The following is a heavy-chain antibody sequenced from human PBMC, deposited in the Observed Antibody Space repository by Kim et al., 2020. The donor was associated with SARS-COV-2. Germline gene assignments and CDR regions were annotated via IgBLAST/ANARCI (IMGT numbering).Heavy chain of an antibody. CDR2: INPNSGGT. CDR1: GYTFTGYY. Sequence: ASVKVSCKASGYTFTGYYMHWVRQAPGQGLEWMGWINPNSGGTNYAQKFQGRVTMTRDTSISTAYMELSRLRSDDTAVYYCTKYDYSNHYYYGMDVWGQGTTVTVSS. D-gene: IGHD4-4*01. J-gene: IGHJ6*02. V-gene: IGHV1-2*02. CDR3: TKYDYSNHYYYGMDV.